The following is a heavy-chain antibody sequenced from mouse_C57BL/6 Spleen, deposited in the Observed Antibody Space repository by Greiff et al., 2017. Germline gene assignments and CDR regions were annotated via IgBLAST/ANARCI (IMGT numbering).Heavy chain of an antibody. D-gene: IGHD6-2*01. J-gene: IGHJ4*01. CDR2: IHPNSGST. CDR3: AREESSLYAMGY. V-gene: IGHV1-64*01. CDR1: GYTFTSYW. Sequence: QVQLQQPGAELVKPGASVKLSCKASGYTFTSYWMHWVKQRPGQGLEWIGMIHPNSGSTNYNEKFKSKATLTVDNTSSTAYMQLSRLTSEDSAVYYCAREESSLYAMGYWGQETSVTVSS.